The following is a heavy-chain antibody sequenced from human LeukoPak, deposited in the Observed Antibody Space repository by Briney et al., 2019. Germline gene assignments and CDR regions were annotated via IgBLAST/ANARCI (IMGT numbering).Heavy chain of an antibody. Sequence: SETLSLTCTVSGGSISSYYWSWIRQPPGKGLEWIGYIYYSGSTNYNPPLKSRVTISVDTSKNQFSLKLSSVTAADTAVYYCARSRDILTGDYYYYYGMDVWGQGTTVTVSS. CDR1: GGSISSYY. V-gene: IGHV4-59*01. D-gene: IGHD3-9*01. CDR2: IYYSGST. J-gene: IGHJ6*02. CDR3: ARSRDILTGDYYYYYGMDV.